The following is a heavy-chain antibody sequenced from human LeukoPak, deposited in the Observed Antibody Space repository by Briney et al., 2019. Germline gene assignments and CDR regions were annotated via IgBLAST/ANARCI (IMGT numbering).Heavy chain of an antibody. Sequence: ASVKVSCKASGYTFTSYYMHWVRQAPGQGLEWMGRINPNSGGTNYAQKFQGGVTMTRDTSISTAYMELSRLRSDDTAVYYCARVLLTSGYCTSTSCSTSQYNWFDPWGQGTLVTVSS. CDR3: ARVLLTSGYCTSTSCSTSQYNWFDP. CDR1: GYTFTSYY. D-gene: IGHD2-2*01. CDR2: INPNSGGT. J-gene: IGHJ5*02. V-gene: IGHV1-2*06.